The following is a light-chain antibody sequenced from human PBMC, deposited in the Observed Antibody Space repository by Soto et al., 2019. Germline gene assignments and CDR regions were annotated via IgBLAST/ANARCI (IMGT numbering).Light chain of an antibody. CDR3: QQYNTWPTMYS. J-gene: IGKJ2*03. CDR2: GAS. V-gene: IGKV3-15*01. Sequence: EIVMTQSPATLSVSPGERATLSCRASQSISTNLAWYQHRAGQAPRLLINGASARATGIPARFSGSGSGTEFTLTISSLQSEDFAVYYCQQYNTWPTMYSFGQGTKLEIK. CDR1: QSISTN.